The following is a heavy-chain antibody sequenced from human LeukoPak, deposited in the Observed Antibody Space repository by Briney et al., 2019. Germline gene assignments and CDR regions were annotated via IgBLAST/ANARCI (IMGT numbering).Heavy chain of an antibody. V-gene: IGHV4-30-2*01. D-gene: IGHD3-3*02. CDR3: ARGISTHWFDP. J-gene: IGHJ5*02. CDR1: GGSISSGGYS. Sequence: PSQTLSLTCAVSGGSISSGGYSWSWIRQPPGKGLEWIGEINHSGSTNYNPSLKSRVTISVDTSKNQISLILNSVTAADTAVYYCARGISTHWFDPWGQGTLVIVSS. CDR2: INHSGST.